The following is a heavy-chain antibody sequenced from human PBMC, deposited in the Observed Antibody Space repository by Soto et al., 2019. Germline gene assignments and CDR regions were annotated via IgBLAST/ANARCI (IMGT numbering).Heavy chain of an antibody. CDR2: IIPILGIA. Sequence: QVQLVQSGAEVKKPGSSVKVSCKASGGTFSSYTISWVRQAPGQGLEWMGRIIPILGIANYAQKFQGRVTITADKSTSTAYMELSSLRSEDTAVYYCAREASGRAKDYWGQGTLVTVSP. CDR1: GGTFSSYT. J-gene: IGHJ4*02. CDR3: AREASGRAKDY. D-gene: IGHD1-26*01. V-gene: IGHV1-69*08.